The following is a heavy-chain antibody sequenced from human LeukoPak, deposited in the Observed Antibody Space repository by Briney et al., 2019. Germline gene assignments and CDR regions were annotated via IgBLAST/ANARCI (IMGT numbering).Heavy chain of an antibody. Sequence: ASVTVSCKASGGTFSSYAISWVRQAPGQGLEWMGRIIPILGIANYAQKFQGRVTITADKSTSTAYMELSSLRSEDTAVYYCATQSRYCSSTSCYKYYFDYWGQGTLVTVSS. D-gene: IGHD2-2*02. CDR1: GGTFSSYA. CDR3: ATQSRYCSSTSCYKYYFDY. V-gene: IGHV1-69*10. CDR2: IIPILGIA. J-gene: IGHJ4*02.